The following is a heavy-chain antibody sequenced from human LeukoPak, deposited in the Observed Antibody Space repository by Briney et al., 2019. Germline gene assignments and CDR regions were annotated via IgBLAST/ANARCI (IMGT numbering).Heavy chain of an antibody. CDR2: IYYSGST. J-gene: IGHJ4*02. CDR3: ASSGYSYASN. Sequence: SETLSLTCTVSGGSISSYYWSWIRQPPGKGLEWIGYIYYSGSTNYNPSLKSRVTISVDTSKNQFSLKLSSVTAADTAVYYCASSGYSYASNWGQGTLVTVSS. D-gene: IGHD5-18*01. V-gene: IGHV4-59*08. CDR1: GGSISSYY.